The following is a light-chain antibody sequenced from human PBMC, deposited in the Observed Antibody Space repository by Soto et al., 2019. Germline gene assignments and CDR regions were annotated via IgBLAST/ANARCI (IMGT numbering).Light chain of an antibody. Sequence: QSALTQPASVSGSPGQSITISCTGTSSDVGGYNYVSWYQQHPGKAPKFMIYDVSNRPSGVSNCFSGSKSGNTASLTISGLQPEDEADYYCCSYTTSNTRQIVFGTGTKLTVL. CDR3: CSYTTSNTRQIV. J-gene: IGLJ1*01. CDR1: SSDVGGYNY. CDR2: DVS. V-gene: IGLV2-14*01.